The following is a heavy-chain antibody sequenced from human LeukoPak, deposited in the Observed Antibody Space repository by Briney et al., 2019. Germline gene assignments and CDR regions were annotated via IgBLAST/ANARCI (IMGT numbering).Heavy chain of an antibody. CDR3: AKVGEYQLLLYAFDM. J-gene: IGHJ3*02. CDR2: ISGSGGST. V-gene: IGHV3-23*01. Sequence: GGTLRLSCAASGLTFSSYGMSWVRQAPGKGLEWVSAISGSGGSTYYADSVKGRFTISRDNYKNTLYLQMNCLRAEDTAVYYCAKVGEYQLLLYAFDMWGQGTMVTVSS. CDR1: GLTFSSYG. D-gene: IGHD2-2*01.